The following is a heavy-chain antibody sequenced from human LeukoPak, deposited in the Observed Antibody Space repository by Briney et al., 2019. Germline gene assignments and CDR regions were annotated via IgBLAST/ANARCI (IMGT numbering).Heavy chain of an antibody. V-gene: IGHV3-7*05. J-gene: IGHJ4*02. Sequence: PGGSLRLSCAASGFTFPNYWMNWIRQAPGRGLEWLANINEDGTEKYYVDSVKGRFTISRDNARNSLYLQMDSLRTEDTAVYYCAIDFGDWGQGTLVSVSS. D-gene: IGHD3-3*01. CDR3: AIDFGD. CDR1: GFTFPNYW. CDR2: INEDGTEK.